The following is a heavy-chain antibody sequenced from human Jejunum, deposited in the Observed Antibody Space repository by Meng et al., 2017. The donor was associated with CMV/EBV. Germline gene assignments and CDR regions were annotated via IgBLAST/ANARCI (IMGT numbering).Heavy chain of an antibody. CDR3: ATSSSGFDFWTDY. CDR1: GYTFTGYY. CDR2: LNPNSGDT. V-gene: IGHV1-2*02. J-gene: IGHJ4*02. D-gene: IGHD5-12*01. Sequence: SGYTFTGYYLHWVRQAPGPGLEWMGWLNPNSGDTTYAQQFQGRVTMTRDTSISTAYMELSRLRSDDTAVYYCATSSSGFDFWTDYWGQGTLVTVSS.